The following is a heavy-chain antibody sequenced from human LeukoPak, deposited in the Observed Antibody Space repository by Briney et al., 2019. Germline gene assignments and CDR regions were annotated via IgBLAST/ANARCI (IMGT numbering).Heavy chain of an antibody. CDR1: GDSIIPYY. Sequence: SETLSLTCVLSGDSIIPYYWSWIRQPPGKGLEWIGYIHYSESTNYNPSFKSRVTMSLDTSKNQFSLKLSSVTAADTAVYYCAXXXXXXXXXSSGYYDAYFDYWGQGTLVTVSS. V-gene: IGHV4-59*12. CDR3: AXXXXXXXXXSSGYYDAYFDY. CDR2: IHYSEST. J-gene: IGHJ4*02. D-gene: IGHD3-22*01.